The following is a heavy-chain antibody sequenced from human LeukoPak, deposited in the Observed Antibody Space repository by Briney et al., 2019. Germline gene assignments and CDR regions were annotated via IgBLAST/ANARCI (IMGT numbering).Heavy chain of an antibody. D-gene: IGHD6-13*01. J-gene: IGHJ4*02. Sequence: SETLSLTCAVYGGSFSGYYWSWIRQPPGKGLEWIGEINHSGSTNYNPSLKSRVTISVDTSKNQFSLKLSSVTAADTAVYYCARLALISSSWYVKPVSDYWGQGTLVTVSS. CDR2: INHSGST. CDR1: GGSFSGYY. CDR3: ARLALISSSWYVKPVSDY. V-gene: IGHV4-34*01.